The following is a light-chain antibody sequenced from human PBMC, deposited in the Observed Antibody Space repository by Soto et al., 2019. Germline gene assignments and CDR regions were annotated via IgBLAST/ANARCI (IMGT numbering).Light chain of an antibody. CDR3: SSYTSTSTRGV. V-gene: IGLV2-14*03. CDR1: SSDVGGYSY. J-gene: IGLJ2*01. CDR2: DVS. Sequence: QSVLTQPASVSGSPGQSITISCTGTSSDVGGYSYVSWYQHHPGKAPKLMIYDVSNRPSGVSNRFSGSKSGNTASLTISGLQAEDEADYYCSSYTSTSTRGVFGGGTKLTVL.